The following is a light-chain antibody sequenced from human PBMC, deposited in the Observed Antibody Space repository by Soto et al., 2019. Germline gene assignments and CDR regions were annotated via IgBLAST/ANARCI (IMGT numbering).Light chain of an antibody. V-gene: IGLV2-8*01. Sequence: QSALTQPPSASGSPGQSVTISCTGTSSDVGGYNYVSWYQQHPGKAPKLMIYEVSKRPSGVPDRFSASESGNTASLTVSGLQAEDEADYYCSSYAGSNNFVFGTGTKLTVL. CDR3: SSYAGSNNFV. CDR1: SSDVGGYNY. CDR2: EVS. J-gene: IGLJ1*01.